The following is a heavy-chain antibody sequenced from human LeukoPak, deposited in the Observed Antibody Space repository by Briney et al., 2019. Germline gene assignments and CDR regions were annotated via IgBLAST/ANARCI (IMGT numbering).Heavy chain of an antibody. CDR1: GFTFSSYA. D-gene: IGHD3-22*01. Sequence: GGSLRLSRAASGFTFSSYAMHWVRQAPGKGLEWVAVISYDGSNKYYADSVKGRFTISRDNSKNTLYLQMNSLRAEDTAVYYCATAPTLTYYYDSSGYYLDYWGQGTLVTVSS. CDR3: ATAPTLTYYYDSSGYYLDY. J-gene: IGHJ4*02. V-gene: IGHV3-30*04. CDR2: ISYDGSNK.